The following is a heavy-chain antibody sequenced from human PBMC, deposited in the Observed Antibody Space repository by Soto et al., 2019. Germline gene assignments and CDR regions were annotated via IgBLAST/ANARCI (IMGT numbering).Heavy chain of an antibody. CDR1: GFAFRTYG. J-gene: IGHJ6*02. Sequence: GGSLRLSCAGSGFAFRTYGIHWVRQAPGKGLEWVSFISYDADKKYYRDSVQGRFTISRDNAKNTVSLQMNSLRAEDTAVYYCVREYESSGNYPDYYGVDVWGQGTTVTVYS. CDR3: VREYESSGNYPDYYGVDV. CDR2: ISYDADKK. D-gene: IGHD6-19*01. V-gene: IGHV3-30*03.